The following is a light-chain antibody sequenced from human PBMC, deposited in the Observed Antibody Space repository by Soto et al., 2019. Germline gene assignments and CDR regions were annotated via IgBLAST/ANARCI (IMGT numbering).Light chain of an antibody. J-gene: IGLJ1*01. CDR3: SSYTSSSSYV. CDR2: DVS. V-gene: IGLV2-14*01. Sequence: QSVLPRPASVSGSPGQSLTVPFLRTPRYVGLYNYVSWYQQHPGKAPKLMIYDVSNRPSGVSNRFSGSKSGNTASLTISGLQAEDEADYYCSSYTSSSSYVFGTGTKLNVL. CDR1: PRYVGLYNY.